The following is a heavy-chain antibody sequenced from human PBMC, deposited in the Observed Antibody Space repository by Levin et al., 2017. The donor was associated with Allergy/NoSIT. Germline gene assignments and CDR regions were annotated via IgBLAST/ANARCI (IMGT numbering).Heavy chain of an antibody. J-gene: IGHJ5*02. Sequence: GESLKISCKASGYTFTSYDINWVRQATGQGLEWMGWMNPNSGNTGYAQKFQGRVTMTRNTSISTAYMELSSLRSEDTAVYYCARGLVSYSSSWYRFDPWGQGTLVTVSS. V-gene: IGHV1-8*01. D-gene: IGHD6-13*01. CDR2: MNPNSGNT. CDR1: GYTFTSYD. CDR3: ARGLVSYSSSWYRFDP.